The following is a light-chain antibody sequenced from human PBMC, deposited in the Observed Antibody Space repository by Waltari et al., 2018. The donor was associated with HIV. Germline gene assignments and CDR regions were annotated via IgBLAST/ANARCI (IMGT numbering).Light chain of an antibody. J-gene: IGLJ3*02. Sequence: SMLTQPPSASGTPRQTFTISCSGGSSNIGSNYVYWFQQLPGAAPKLLIYRNIQRPSGVPDRFSGSKSGSSASLAISGLRSEDEAVYYCSTWDDRLGDRVFGGGTKLTVL. CDR2: RNI. CDR1: SSNIGSNY. CDR3: STWDDRLGDRV. V-gene: IGLV1-47*01.